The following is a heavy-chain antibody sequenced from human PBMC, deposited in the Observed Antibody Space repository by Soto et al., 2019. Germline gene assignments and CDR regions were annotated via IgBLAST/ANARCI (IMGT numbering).Heavy chain of an antibody. J-gene: IGHJ6*03. CDR1: GYTFTSYG. D-gene: IGHD3-10*01. V-gene: IGHV1-18*01. CDR3: AREGHYYGSGSYYRKAYYYYYYMDV. Sequence: ASVKVSCKASGYTFTSYGISWVRQAPGQGLEWMGWISAYNGNTNYAQKLQGRVTMTTDTSTSTAYMELRSLRSDDTAVYYCAREGHYYGSGSYYRKAYYYYYYMDVWGKGTTVTVS. CDR2: ISAYNGNT.